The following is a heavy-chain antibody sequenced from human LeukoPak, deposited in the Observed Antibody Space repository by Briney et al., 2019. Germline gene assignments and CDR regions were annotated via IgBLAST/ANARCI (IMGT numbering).Heavy chain of an antibody. CDR2: MNPNSGNT. CDR3: ARGHCGYDSFPLYYYGMDV. D-gene: IGHD5-12*01. Sequence: ASVKVSCKASGYTFTSYDIDWVRQATGHGFECMGWMNPNSGNTGYAQKFQGRVTMTRNTSISTAYMELSSLRSEDTAVYYCARGHCGYDSFPLYYYGMDVWGQGTTVTVSS. J-gene: IGHJ6*02. CDR1: GYTFTSYD. V-gene: IGHV1-8*01.